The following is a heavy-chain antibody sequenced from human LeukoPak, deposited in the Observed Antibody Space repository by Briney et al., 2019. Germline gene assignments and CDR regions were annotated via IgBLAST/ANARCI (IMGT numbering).Heavy chain of an antibody. CDR3: AKENQYYDILTGLDY. V-gene: IGHV3-30*18. Sequence: GGSLRLSCAASGFTFSSYGMHWVRQAPGKGLEWVAVISYEGSNKYYADSVKGRFTISRDNSKNTLYLQMNSLRAEDTAVYYCAKENQYYDILTGLDYWGQGTLVTVSS. CDR2: ISYEGSNK. D-gene: IGHD3-9*01. J-gene: IGHJ4*02. CDR1: GFTFSSYG.